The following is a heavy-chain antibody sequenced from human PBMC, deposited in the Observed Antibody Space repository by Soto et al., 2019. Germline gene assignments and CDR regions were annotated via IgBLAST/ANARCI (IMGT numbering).Heavy chain of an antibody. J-gene: IGHJ6*02. CDR2: IIPIFGTA. V-gene: IGHV1-69*06. D-gene: IGHD2-2*01. CDR3: ASTAARGCLYYHYCMDV. Sequence: SVKVSCKASGGTFSSYAISWVRQAPGQGLEWMGGIIPIFGTANYAQKFQGRVTITADKSTSTAYMELSSLRSEDTAVDYCASTAARGCLYYHYCMDVWGQGTTVTVSS. CDR1: GGTFSSYA.